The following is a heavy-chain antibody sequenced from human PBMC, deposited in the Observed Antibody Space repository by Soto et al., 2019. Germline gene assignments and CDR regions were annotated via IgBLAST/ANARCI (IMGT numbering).Heavy chain of an antibody. D-gene: IGHD2-15*01. V-gene: IGHV2-70*04. CDR1: GFSLTTSGMR. Sequence: SGPTLVIPKHTLTLTCTFSGFSLTTSGMRVSWIRQPPGKAPEWLARIDWDDDKVYSRSLRTRLTISKDTSKNQVVLIMTNMDPVDTATYYCARTRVVSAVNYGMDVWGQGTTVTVSS. J-gene: IGHJ6*02. CDR2: IDWDDDK. CDR3: ARTRVVSAVNYGMDV.